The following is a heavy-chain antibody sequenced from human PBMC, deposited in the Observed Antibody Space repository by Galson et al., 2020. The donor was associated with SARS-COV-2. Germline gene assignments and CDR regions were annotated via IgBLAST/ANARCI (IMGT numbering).Heavy chain of an antibody. D-gene: IGHD6-6*01. Sequence: TGGSLRLSCAASGFTFSTYGMHWVRQAPGKGLEWVALISYGGSNKYYADSVKGRFTISRDNSKNTLYLQMSNLRAEDTAVYYCAKESPSYSSSSDFDFWGQGTLVTVSS. CDR3: AKESPSYSSSSDFDF. V-gene: IGHV3-30*18. CDR2: ISYGGSNK. CDR1: GFTFSTYG. J-gene: IGHJ4*02.